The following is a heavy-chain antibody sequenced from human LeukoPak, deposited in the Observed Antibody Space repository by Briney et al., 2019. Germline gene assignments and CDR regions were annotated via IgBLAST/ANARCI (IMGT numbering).Heavy chain of an antibody. CDR1: GFIFSSYG. CDR3: VRDRPEPLKVSGMGYYGMDV. CDR2: IWYDGGNN. J-gene: IGHJ6*02. Sequence: PGRSLRLSCAASGFIFSSYGMHWVRQPPGKGLEWVAVIWYDGGNNYYGDSVKGRFTISRDNSKNTLYLQMNSLRVEDTAVYYCVRDRPEPLKVSGMGYYGMDVWGQGTTVTVS. V-gene: IGHV3-33*01. D-gene: IGHD6-19*01.